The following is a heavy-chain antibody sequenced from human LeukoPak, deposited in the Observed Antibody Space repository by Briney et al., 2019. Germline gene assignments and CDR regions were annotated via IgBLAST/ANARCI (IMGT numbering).Heavy chain of an antibody. V-gene: IGHV1-69*13. J-gene: IGHJ3*02. CDR1: GGTFSSYA. CDR2: IIPIFGTA. CDR3: ARVTSGSYDAFDI. Sequence: APVKVSCKASGGTFSSYAISWVRQAPGQGLEWMGGIIPIFGTANYAQKFQGRVTITADESTSTAYMELSSLRSEDTAVYYCARVTSGSYDAFDIWGQGTMVTVSS. D-gene: IGHD6-25*01.